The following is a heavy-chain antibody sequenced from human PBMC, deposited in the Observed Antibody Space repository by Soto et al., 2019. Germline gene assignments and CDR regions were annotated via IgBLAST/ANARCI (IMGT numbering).Heavy chain of an antibody. J-gene: IGHJ4*02. CDR2: IYYSGST. V-gene: IGHV4-59*01. D-gene: IGHD5-18*01. Sequence: SETLSLTCTVSGGSIRSYYWSWIRQPPGKGLEWIGYIYYSGSTDYNPSLKSRVTISVDTSKNQFSLKLRSVTAADTAVYYCARDSYNFDDWGQGILVTV. CDR3: ARDSYNFDD. CDR1: GGSIRSYY.